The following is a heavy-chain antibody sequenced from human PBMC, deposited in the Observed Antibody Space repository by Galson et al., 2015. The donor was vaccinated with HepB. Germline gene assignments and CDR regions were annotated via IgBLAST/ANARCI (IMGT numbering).Heavy chain of an antibody. CDR1: GDSVSSNSAA. Sequence: CAISGDSVSSNSAAWNWIRQSPSRGLEWLGRTYYRSKWYNDYAVSVKSRITINPDTSKNQFSPQLNSVTPEDTAVYYCARDVESESKYYDFWSGHPAYGMDVWGQGTTVTVSS. V-gene: IGHV6-1*01. D-gene: IGHD3-3*01. CDR3: ARDVESESKYYDFWSGHPAYGMDV. J-gene: IGHJ6*02. CDR2: TYYRSKWYN.